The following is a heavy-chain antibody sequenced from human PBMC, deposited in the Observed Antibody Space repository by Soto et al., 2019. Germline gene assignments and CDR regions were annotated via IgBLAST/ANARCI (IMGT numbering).Heavy chain of an antibody. J-gene: IGHJ4*02. D-gene: IGHD2-15*01. CDR3: AKDGPSYCSGGSCYPGY. CDR2: ISYDGSNK. CDR1: GFTFSSYG. Sequence: QVQLVESGGGVVQPGRSLRLSCAASGFTFSSYGMHWVRQAPGKGLEWVAVISYDGSNKYYADSVKGRFTISRDNSKNTLYLQMNSLRAEDTAVYYCAKDGPSYCSGGSCYPGYWGQGTLVTVSS. V-gene: IGHV3-30*18.